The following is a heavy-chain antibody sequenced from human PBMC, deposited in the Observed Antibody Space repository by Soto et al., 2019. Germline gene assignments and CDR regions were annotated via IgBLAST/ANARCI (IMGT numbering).Heavy chain of an antibody. CDR3: ATYSGYVLPMDV. CDR2: IKHDRSEI. Sequence: EVQLVESGGGLVRPGGSLRLSCAASGFALSNYWMTWVRQAPGKGLEWVASIKHDRSEIYYVDSVKGRFTISRDDAKNSVFLEMDSLSAEDTAVYYCATYSGYVLPMDVWGKGTMVTVSS. CDR1: GFALSNYW. D-gene: IGHD5-12*01. J-gene: IGHJ6*03. V-gene: IGHV3-7*01.